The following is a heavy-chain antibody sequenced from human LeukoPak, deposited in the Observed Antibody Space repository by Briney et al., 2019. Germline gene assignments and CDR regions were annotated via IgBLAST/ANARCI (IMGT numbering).Heavy chain of an antibody. D-gene: IGHD3-22*01. CDR2: INAGNGNT. V-gene: IGHV1-3*03. CDR1: GYTFTSYA. J-gene: IGHJ4*02. CDR3: AREGYYYDSSGFDY. Sequence: ASVKVSCKASGYTFTSYAMHWVRQAPGQRLEWMGWINAGNGNTKYSQEFQGRVTITRDTSASTAYMELSSLRSEDMAVYYCAREGYYYDSSGFDYWGQGTLVTVSS.